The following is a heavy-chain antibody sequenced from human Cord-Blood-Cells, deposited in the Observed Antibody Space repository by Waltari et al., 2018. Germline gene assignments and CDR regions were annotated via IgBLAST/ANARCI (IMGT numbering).Heavy chain of an antibody. CDR2: INPNSGGT. CDR3: AREDGSGTGGDY. Sequence: QVQLVPSGAAVKKPGHSVTVSCKASGYTFPGYSLPWLRQAPGQGLEWMGWINPNSGGTNYAQKFQGRVTMTRDTSISTAYMELSRLRSDDTAVYYCAREDGSGTGGDYWGQGTLVTVSS. V-gene: IGHV1-2*02. J-gene: IGHJ4*02. CDR1: GYTFPGYS. D-gene: IGHD3-10*01.